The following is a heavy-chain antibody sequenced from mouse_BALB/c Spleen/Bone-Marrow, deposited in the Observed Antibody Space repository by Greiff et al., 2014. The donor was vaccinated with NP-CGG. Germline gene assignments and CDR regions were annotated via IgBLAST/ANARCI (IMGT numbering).Heavy chain of an antibody. CDR1: GYTFTNYW. Sequence: VKLQESGAELVRPGASVKLSCKASGYTFTNYWINWVKQRPGQGLEWIGNIYPSDSYTNYNQKFKDKATLTVDKSSSTAYMQLSSPTSEDSAVYYCTGWLPYAMDYWGQGTSVTVSS. V-gene: IGHV1-69*02. D-gene: IGHD2-2*01. CDR3: TGWLPYAMDY. CDR2: IYPSDSYT. J-gene: IGHJ4*01.